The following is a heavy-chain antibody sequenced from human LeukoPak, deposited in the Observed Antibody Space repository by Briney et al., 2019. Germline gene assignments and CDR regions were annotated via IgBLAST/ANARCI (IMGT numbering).Heavy chain of an antibody. CDR2: IYYSGST. Sequence: AETLTLTCTVSGGSLSSYYGSWLRQSPGKGLEWFAYIYYSGSTNYNLSFKSRVTISVVTCKNQFSVELSTVTAEDTPVYYCSRGTEAYDYVWGSTPYCDRGQGAMVT. CDR3: SRGTEAYDYVWGSTPYCD. J-gene: IGHJ4*02. CDR1: GGSLSSYY. D-gene: IGHD3-16*01. V-gene: IGHV4-59*01.